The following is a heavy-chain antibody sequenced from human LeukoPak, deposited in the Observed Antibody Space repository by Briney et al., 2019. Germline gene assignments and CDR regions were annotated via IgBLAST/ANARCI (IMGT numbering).Heavy chain of an antibody. CDR3: AELGITMIGGV. CDR2: ITSGGTTI. J-gene: IGHJ6*04. V-gene: IGHV3-48*04. Sequence: PGGSLGLSCAASGFTFRTYNMNWVRQAPGKGLEWVSYITSGGTTIYYADSVKGRFTISRDNAKNSLYLQMNSLRAEDTAVYYCAELGITMIGGVWGKGTTVTISS. CDR1: GFTFRTYN. D-gene: IGHD3-10*02.